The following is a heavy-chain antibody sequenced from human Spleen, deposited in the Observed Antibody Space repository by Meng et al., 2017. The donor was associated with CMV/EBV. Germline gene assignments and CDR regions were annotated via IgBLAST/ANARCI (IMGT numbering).Heavy chain of an antibody. Sequence: CKASGYTFTSYGISWVRQAPGQGLEWMGWISAYNGNTNYAQKLQGRVTMTTDTSTSAVYMELTNLKSDDTAFYYCARSYSINYVSFDYWGQGALVTVSS. J-gene: IGHJ4*02. V-gene: IGHV1-18*01. D-gene: IGHD5-18*01. CDR1: GYTFTSYG. CDR2: ISAYNGNT. CDR3: ARSYSINYVSFDY.